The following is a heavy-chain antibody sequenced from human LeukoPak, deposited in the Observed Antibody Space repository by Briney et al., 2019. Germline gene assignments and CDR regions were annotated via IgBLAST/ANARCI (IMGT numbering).Heavy chain of an antibody. CDR1: GGSISSYY. Sequence: SETLSLTCTVSGGSISSYYWSWIRQPPGKGPEWVGYIYYSGSTNYNPSLKSRVTISVDTSKNQFSLKLSSVTAADTAVYYCARSTYCSGGSCSHNWFDPWGQGTLVTVSS. D-gene: IGHD2-15*01. V-gene: IGHV4-59*12. CDR2: IYYSGST. CDR3: ARSTYCSGGSCSHNWFDP. J-gene: IGHJ5*02.